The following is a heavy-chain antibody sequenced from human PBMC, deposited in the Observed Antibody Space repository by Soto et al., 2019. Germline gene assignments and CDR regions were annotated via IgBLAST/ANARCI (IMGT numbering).Heavy chain of an antibody. CDR2: ISSSGRRT. Sequence: GGSLRFSCGGSGFTFANFGMGWVRQAPGKGLYWVSGISSSGRRTYCADSVKGRFTISRDNSKSTLYLQMDSLRAEDTAVYYCARESEDLTSNFDYWGQGTLVTVSS. J-gene: IGHJ4*02. CDR1: GFTFANFG. V-gene: IGHV3-23*01. CDR3: ARESEDLTSNFDY.